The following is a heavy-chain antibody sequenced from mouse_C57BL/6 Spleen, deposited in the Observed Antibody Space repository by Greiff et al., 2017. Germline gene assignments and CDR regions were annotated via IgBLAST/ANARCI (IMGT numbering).Heavy chain of an antibody. Sequence: EVQRVESGGGLVKPGGSLKLSCAASGFTFSSYTMSWVRQTPEKRLEWVATISGGGGNTYYPDSVKGRFTISRDNAKNTLYLQMRSLRSEDTALYYCARQDYGRAWFAYWGQGTLVTVSA. J-gene: IGHJ3*01. D-gene: IGHD2-1*01. CDR3: ARQDYGRAWFAY. V-gene: IGHV5-9*01. CDR1: GFTFSSYT. CDR2: ISGGGGNT.